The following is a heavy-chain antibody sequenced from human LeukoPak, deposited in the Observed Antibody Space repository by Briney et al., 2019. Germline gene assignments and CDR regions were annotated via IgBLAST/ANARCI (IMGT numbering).Heavy chain of an antibody. D-gene: IGHD3-22*01. CDR3: AKAISRYYYDSSGYR. Sequence: GGSLRLSCAASGFTFSSYSMNWVRQAPGKGLEWVSAISGSGGSTYYADSVKGRFTISRDNSKNTLYLQMNSLRAEDTAVYYCAKAISRYYYDSSGYRWGQGTLVTVSS. CDR1: GFTFSSYS. V-gene: IGHV3-23*01. J-gene: IGHJ5*02. CDR2: ISGSGGST.